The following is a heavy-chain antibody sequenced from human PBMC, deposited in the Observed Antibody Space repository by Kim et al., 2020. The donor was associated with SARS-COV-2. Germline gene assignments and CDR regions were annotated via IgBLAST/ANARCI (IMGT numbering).Heavy chain of an antibody. D-gene: IGHD4-4*01. CDR2: INSDGSST. Sequence: GGSLRLSCAASGFTFSSYWMHWVRQAPGKGLVWVSRINSDGSSTSYADSVKGRFTISRDNAKNTLYLQMNSLRAEDTAVYYCARGTNSNRGVGGMDVWGQGNTVNVSS. V-gene: IGHV3-74*01. CDR1: GFTFSSYW. CDR3: ARGTNSNRGVGGMDV. J-gene: IGHJ6*02.